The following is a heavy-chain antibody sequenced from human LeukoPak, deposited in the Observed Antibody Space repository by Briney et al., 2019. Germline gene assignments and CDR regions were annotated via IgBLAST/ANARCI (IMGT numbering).Heavy chain of an antibody. CDR1: GGSISSYY. J-gene: IGHJ4*02. CDR3: ARHNQFEY. V-gene: IGHV4-59*08. CDR2: IYYSGST. Sequence: SETLSLTCTVSGGSISSYYWSWIRQPPGQGLEWIGYIYYSGSTNYNPSLKSRVTISVDTSKNQFSLKLSSLTAADTAVYYCARHNQFEYWGQGTLVTVSS.